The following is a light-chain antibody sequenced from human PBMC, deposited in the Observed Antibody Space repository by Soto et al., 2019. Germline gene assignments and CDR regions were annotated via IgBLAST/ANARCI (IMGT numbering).Light chain of an antibody. V-gene: IGLV2-8*01. CDR3: SSYAGSNNLYV. Sequence: QAVLTQPPSASGSPGQSVTISCTGTSSDVGGYNFVSWYQHLPGKAPKLMIYEVSKRPSGVPDRFSGSKSGNTASLTVSGLQAADEADYYCSSYAGSNNLYVFGTGTKLTVL. CDR1: SSDVGGYNF. CDR2: EVS. J-gene: IGLJ1*01.